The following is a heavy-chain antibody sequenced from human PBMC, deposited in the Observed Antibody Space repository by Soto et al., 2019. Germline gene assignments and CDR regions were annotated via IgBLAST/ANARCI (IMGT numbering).Heavy chain of an antibody. V-gene: IGHV3-23*01. CDR1: GFTFSSYA. CDR2: ISGSGGST. Sequence: GGSLRLSCAASGFTFSSYAMSWVRQAPGKGLEWVSAISGSGGSTYYADSVKGRFTISRDNSKNTLYLQMNSLRAEDTAVYYCAKDLTYYDFWSGYYTGAGMDVWGQGTTVTVSS. D-gene: IGHD3-3*01. J-gene: IGHJ6*02. CDR3: AKDLTYYDFWSGYYTGAGMDV.